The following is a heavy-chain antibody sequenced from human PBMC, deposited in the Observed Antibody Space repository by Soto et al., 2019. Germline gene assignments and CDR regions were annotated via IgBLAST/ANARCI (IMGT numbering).Heavy chain of an antibody. CDR1: GFTFSIYG. V-gene: IGHV3-33*01. CDR2: IWDDGRNK. CDR3: ATWQASLSFDY. D-gene: IGHD2-21*01. Sequence: PGGSLRLSCVASGFTFSIYGMHWVRQAPGKGLEWVAAIWDDGRNKDYADSVKDRFTISRDNSKNTLYLQMDSLRAEDTAVYYCATWQASLSFDYWGQGTLVTVSS. J-gene: IGHJ4*02.